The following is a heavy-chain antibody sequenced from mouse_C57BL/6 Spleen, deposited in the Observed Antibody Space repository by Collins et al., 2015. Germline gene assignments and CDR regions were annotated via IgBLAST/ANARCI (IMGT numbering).Heavy chain of an antibody. D-gene: IGHD1-1*01. J-gene: IGHJ2*01. CDR1: GYTFTDYS. Sequence: GETVKISCKASGYTFTDYSMHWVKQAPGKGLKWMGWINTETGEPTYADDFKGRFAFSLETSASTAYLQINNLKNEDTATYFCARGYYGSSYYWGQGTTLTVSS. CDR3: ARGYYGSSYY. CDR2: INTETGEP. V-gene: IGHV9-2-1*01.